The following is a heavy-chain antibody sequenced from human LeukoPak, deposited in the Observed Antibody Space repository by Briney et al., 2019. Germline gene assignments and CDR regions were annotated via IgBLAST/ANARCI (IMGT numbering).Heavy chain of an antibody. V-gene: IGHV2-5*02. CDR3: AHRPRRDYYDSSGSTYYFDY. Sequence: SGPTLILPSATLRLIFTFYAMSLGPSGVGVGWIRHPPGKALEWLALIYWDDDERYSTSLKSRLTITKDTSKNQVVLTMTNIDPVDTATYYCAHRPRRDYYDSSGSTYYFDYWGQGTLVTVSS. CDR1: AMSLGPSGVG. J-gene: IGHJ4*02. CDR2: IYWDDDE. D-gene: IGHD3-22*01.